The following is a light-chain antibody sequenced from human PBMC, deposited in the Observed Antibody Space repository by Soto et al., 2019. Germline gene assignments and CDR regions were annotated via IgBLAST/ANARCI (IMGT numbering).Light chain of an antibody. CDR1: QSVSSY. CDR3: QQSYRTPT. Sequence: EIVLTQSPATLSLSPGERATLSCRASQSVSSYLAWYQQKPGQAPRLLGATGIAARFSVSGSGTDFTLTISSLQPEDFATYYCQQSYRTPTFGQGTRLEIK. V-gene: IGKV3-11*01. J-gene: IGKJ5*01.